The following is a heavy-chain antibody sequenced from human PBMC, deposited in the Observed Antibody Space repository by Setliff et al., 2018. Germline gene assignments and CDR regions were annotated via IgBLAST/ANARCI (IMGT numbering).Heavy chain of an antibody. CDR1: GGSFSGYY. CDR3: ATMRNYYETGNYYSSRWFDP. CDR2: INHSGGI. Sequence: SETLSLTCAVYGGSFSGYYWPWIRQSPGKGLEWIGGINHSGGIDYNPSLKSRVTISVDTSKNQFSLKLMSVTAADTAVYYCATMRNYYETGNYYSSRWFDPWGQGTLVTVSS. V-gene: IGHV4-34*01. D-gene: IGHD3-22*01. J-gene: IGHJ5*02.